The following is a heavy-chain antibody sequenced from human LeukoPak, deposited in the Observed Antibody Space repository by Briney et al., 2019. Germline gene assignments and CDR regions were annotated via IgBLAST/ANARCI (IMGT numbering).Heavy chain of an antibody. CDR3: ARGRVAAAVFVF. CDR2: INPNSGGT. J-gene: IGHJ4*02. V-gene: IGHV1-2*02. D-gene: IGHD6-13*01. CDR1: VYTFTRYY. Sequence: ASVTVSRMASVYTFTRYYMHWVRQPPGQGRAGMGWINPNSGGTNYAQKFQGRVTMTRDTSISTAYMELSRLRSDDTAVYYCARGRVAAAVFVFWGQGTLVTVSS.